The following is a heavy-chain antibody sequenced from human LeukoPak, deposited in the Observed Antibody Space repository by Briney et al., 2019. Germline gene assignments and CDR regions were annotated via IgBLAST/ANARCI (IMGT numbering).Heavy chain of an antibody. V-gene: IGHV4-34*01. D-gene: IGHD4-17*01. CDR1: GGSFSGYY. Sequence: SETLSLTCAVYGGSFSGYYWSWIRQPPGKGLEWIGEINHSGSTNYNPSLKSRVTISVDTSKNQFSLKLSSVTAADTAVYYCARGLRGDYVFSYYYGMDVWGQGTTVTVSS. CDR2: INHSGST. CDR3: ARGLRGDYVFSYYYGMDV. J-gene: IGHJ6*02.